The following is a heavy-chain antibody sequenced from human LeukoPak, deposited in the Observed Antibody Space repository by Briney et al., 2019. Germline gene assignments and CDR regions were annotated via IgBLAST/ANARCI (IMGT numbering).Heavy chain of an antibody. J-gene: IGHJ4*02. Sequence: GGSLRLSCAASGFTFSSYAMSWVRQAPGKGLEWVSAISGSGGSTYYADSVKGRFTISRDNSKNTLYQQMNSLRAEDTAVYYCATHPQWLATYYFDYWGQGTLVTVSS. V-gene: IGHV3-23*01. D-gene: IGHD6-19*01. CDR2: ISGSGGST. CDR1: GFTFSSYA. CDR3: ATHPQWLATYYFDY.